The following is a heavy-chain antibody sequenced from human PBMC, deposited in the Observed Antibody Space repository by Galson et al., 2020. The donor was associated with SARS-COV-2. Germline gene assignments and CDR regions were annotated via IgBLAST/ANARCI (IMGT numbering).Heavy chain of an antibody. D-gene: IGHD3-22*01. CDR1: GYTFTSYY. CDR2: INPSGGST. J-gene: IGHJ4*02. Sequence: ASVKVSCKASGYTFTSYYMHWVRQAPGQGLEWMGIINPSGGSTSYAQKFQGRVTMTRDTSTSTVYMELSSLRSEDTAVYYCARPNYYDSSGQGGTLDYWGQGTLVTVSS. V-gene: IGHV1-46*01. CDR3: ARPNYYDSSGQGGTLDY.